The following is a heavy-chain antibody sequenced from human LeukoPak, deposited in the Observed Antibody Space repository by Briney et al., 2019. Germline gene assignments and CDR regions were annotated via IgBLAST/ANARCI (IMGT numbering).Heavy chain of an antibody. V-gene: IGHV4-59*12. D-gene: IGHD1-26*01. J-gene: IGHJ3*02. CDR1: GGSISSYY. Sequence: PSETLSLTCTVSGGSISSYYWSWIRQPPGKGLEWIGYIYYSGSTNYNPSLKSRVTISVDTSKNQFSLKLSSVTAADTAVYYCARDYREGELLFGAFDIWGQGTMVTVSS. CDR2: IYYSGST. CDR3: ARDYREGELLFGAFDI.